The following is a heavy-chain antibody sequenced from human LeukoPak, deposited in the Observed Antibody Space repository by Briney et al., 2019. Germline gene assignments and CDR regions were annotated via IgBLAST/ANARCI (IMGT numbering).Heavy chain of an antibody. CDR1: GDPISSTSYY. CDR2: IYYGGST. CDR3: ARNPHSSSWYEIWSDP. Sequence: SETLSLTCTVSGDPISSTSYYWGWIRQPPGKGLEWSASIYYGGSTYYNPSLKSRVTIYVDTSKNQFSLKLRSVTAADAAVYYCARNPHSSSWYEIWSDPWGQGTLVTVSS. D-gene: IGHD6-13*01. J-gene: IGHJ5*02. V-gene: IGHV4-39*01.